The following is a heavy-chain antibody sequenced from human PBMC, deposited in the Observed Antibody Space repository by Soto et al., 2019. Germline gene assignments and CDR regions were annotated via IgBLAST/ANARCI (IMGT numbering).Heavy chain of an antibody. CDR2: ISYDGSNK. Sequence: PGGSLRLSCAASGFTFSSYAMHWVRQAPGKGLEWVAVISYDGSNKYYADSVKGRFTISRDNSKNTLYLQMNSLRAEDTAVYYCARDAEMATRTFDYWGQGTLVTVSS. J-gene: IGHJ4*02. CDR3: ARDAEMATRTFDY. V-gene: IGHV3-30-3*01. D-gene: IGHD5-12*01. CDR1: GFTFSSYA.